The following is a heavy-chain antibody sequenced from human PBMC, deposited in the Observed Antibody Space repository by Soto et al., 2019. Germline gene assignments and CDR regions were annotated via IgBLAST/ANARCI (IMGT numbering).Heavy chain of an antibody. CDR3: ARPGYSSGWKHWYFDL. V-gene: IGHV4-39*01. Sequence: QLQLQESGPGLVKPSETLSLTCTVSGGSISSSSYYWGWIRQPPGKGLEWIGRIYYSGSTYYNPSLKSRVTISVDTSKHQFSLKLSSVTAADTAVYYSARPGYSSGWKHWYFDLWGRGTLVTVSS. CDR2: IYYSGST. D-gene: IGHD6-19*01. J-gene: IGHJ2*01. CDR1: GGSISSSSYY.